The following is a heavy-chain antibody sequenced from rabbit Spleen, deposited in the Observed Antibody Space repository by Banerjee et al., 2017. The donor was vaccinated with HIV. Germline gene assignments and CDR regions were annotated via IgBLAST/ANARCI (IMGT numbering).Heavy chain of an antibody. Sequence: QSLEESGGDLVKPGASLTLTCTAFGFDFINNAMCWVRQAPGKGLEWIGCMASSEIIYYASWAKGRFTISKASSTTVTLQMTSLTVADTATYFCARDSGNSYPPNYLNLWGQGTLVTVS. CDR2: MASSEII. J-gene: IGHJ4*01. CDR3: ARDSGNSYPPNYLNL. CDR1: GFDFINNA. D-gene: IGHD8-1*01. V-gene: IGHV1S40*01.